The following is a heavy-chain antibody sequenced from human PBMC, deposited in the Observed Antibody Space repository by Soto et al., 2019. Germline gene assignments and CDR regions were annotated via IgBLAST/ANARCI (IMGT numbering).Heavy chain of an antibody. V-gene: IGHV3-21*01. J-gene: IGHJ4*02. CDR2: ISSSSSYI. CDR1: GFTFSSYS. CDR3: ARDLNEYDSSGLFYVY. Sequence: GGSLRLSCAASGFTFSSYSMNWVRQAPGKGLEWVSSISSSSSYIYYADSVKGRFTISRDNAKNSLYLQMNSLRAEDTAVYYCARDLNEYDSSGLFYVYWGQGTLVTVSS. D-gene: IGHD3-22*01.